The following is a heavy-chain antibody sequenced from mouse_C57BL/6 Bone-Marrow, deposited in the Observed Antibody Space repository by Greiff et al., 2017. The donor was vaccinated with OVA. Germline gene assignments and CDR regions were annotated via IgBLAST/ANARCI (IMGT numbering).Heavy chain of an antibody. CDR1: GYTFTSYW. CDR3: ARGTITTGAMDY. CDR2: IYPSDSET. D-gene: IGHD1-1*01. Sequence: QLQQPGAELVRPGSSVKLSCKASGYTFTSYWMDWVKQRPGQGLEWIGNIYPSDSETHYNQKFKDKATLTVDKSSSTAYMQLSSLTSEDSAVYYCARGTITTGAMDYWGQGTSVTVSS. V-gene: IGHV1-61*01. J-gene: IGHJ4*01.